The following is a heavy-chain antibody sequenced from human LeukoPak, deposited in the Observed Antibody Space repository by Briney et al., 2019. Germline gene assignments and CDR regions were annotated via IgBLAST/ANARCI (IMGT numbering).Heavy chain of an antibody. CDR2: ISGSGGST. CDR1: GFTFSSYG. D-gene: IGHD5-12*01. Sequence: GGTLRLSCGASGFTFSSYGMTWVRQAPGKGLEWVSAISGSGGSTYYADSVKGRFTISRDNSKNTLYLQMNSLRAEDTAVYYCARVTNGGYDSGNFDYWGQGTLVTVSS. CDR3: ARVTNGGYDSGNFDY. V-gene: IGHV3-23*01. J-gene: IGHJ4*02.